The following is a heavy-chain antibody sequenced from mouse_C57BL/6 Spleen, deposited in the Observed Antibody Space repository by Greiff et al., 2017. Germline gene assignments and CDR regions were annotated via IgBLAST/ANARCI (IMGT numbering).Heavy chain of an antibody. CDR1: GFSLTSYG. CDR2: IWSDGST. D-gene: IGHD2-5*01. Sequence: VQLVESGPGLVAPSQSLSITCTVSGFSLTSYGVHWVRQPPGKGLEWLVVIWSDGSTTYNSALKSRLSISKDNSKSQVFLKMNSLQTDDTAMYYCARHKSNPYYYAMDYWGQGTSVTVSS. V-gene: IGHV2-6-1*01. J-gene: IGHJ4*01. CDR3: ARHKSNPYYYAMDY.